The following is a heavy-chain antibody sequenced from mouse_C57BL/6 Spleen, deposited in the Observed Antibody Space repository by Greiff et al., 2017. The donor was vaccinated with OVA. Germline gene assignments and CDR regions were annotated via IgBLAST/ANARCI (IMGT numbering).Heavy chain of an antibody. J-gene: IGHJ2*01. CDR1: GYSITSGYY. D-gene: IGHD1-1*01. Sequence: EVQLVESGPGLVKPSQSLSLTCSVTGYSITSGYYWYWLRQFPGNILEWMGYISYAGSTNYHPSLKNRISITRDTTKNQCFLKMNSVTTEDTATYYGAREAYGSSGDYWGQGTTLTVSS. CDR2: ISYAGST. V-gene: IGHV3-6*01. CDR3: AREAYGSSGDY.